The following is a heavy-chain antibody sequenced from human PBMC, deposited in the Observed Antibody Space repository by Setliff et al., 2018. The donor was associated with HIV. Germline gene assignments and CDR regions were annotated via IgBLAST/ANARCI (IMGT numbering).Heavy chain of an antibody. CDR2: IISGSSTV. CDR1: GVTFFSTYS. Sequence: QPGGSLRLSCAGSGVTFFSTYSMNWVRQAPGEGLECVAYIISGSSTVYYADSVKGRFTVSRDNAKNSVYLEMNSLRAEDTAVYYCARMAPGWNAFDIWGQGTVVTVSS. CDR3: ARMAPGWNAFDI. D-gene: IGHD2-15*01. J-gene: IGHJ3*02. V-gene: IGHV3-48*01.